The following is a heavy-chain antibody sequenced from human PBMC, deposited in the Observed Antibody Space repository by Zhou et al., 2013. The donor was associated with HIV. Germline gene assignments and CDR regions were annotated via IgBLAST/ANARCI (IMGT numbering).Heavy chain of an antibody. Sequence: QVQLVQSGPEVKKPGSPVKISCKASGGTFSDYAISWVRQAPGQGLEWMGWISAYNGNTNYAQKLQGRVTMTTDTSTSTAYMELRSLRSDDTAVYYCARDRGDAFDIWGQGTMVTVSS. V-gene: IGHV1-18*01. CDR2: ISAYNGNT. CDR1: GGTFSDYA. J-gene: IGHJ3*02. CDR3: ARDRGDAFDI.